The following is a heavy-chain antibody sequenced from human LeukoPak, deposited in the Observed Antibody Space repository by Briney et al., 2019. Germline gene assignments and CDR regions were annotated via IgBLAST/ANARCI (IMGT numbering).Heavy chain of an antibody. J-gene: IGHJ5*02. CDR3: ARDRRGLMVYAISGGFDP. Sequence: PSETLSLTCTVSGYSISSGYYWGWIRQPPGKGLEWIGSIYHSGSTYYNPSLKSRVTISVDTSKNQFSLKLSSVTAADTAVYYCARDRRGLMVYAISGGFDPWGQGTLVTASS. CDR1: GYSISSGYY. CDR2: IYHSGST. D-gene: IGHD2-8*01. V-gene: IGHV4-38-2*02.